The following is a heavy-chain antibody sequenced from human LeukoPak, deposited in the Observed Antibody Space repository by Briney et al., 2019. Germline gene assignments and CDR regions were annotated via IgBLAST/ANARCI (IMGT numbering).Heavy chain of an antibody. D-gene: IGHD3-9*01. V-gene: IGHV1-3*01. CDR2: INAGNGNT. CDR1: GYTFTSYD. J-gene: IGHJ3*02. CDR3: ARSGPLLRYFDWPDDAFDI. Sequence: ASVKVSCKASGYTFTSYDINWVRQATGQRLEWMGWINAGNGNTKYSQKFQGRVTITRDTSASTAYMELSSLRSEDTAVYYCARSGPLLRYFDWPDDAFDIWGQGTMVTVSS.